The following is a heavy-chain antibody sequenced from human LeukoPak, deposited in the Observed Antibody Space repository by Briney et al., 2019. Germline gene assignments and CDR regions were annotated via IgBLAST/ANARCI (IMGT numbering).Heavy chain of an antibody. CDR1: GFTFSSYY. Sequence: GGSLRLSCAASGFTFSSYYMTWVRQAPGKGLEWVATIKDDGSEDYYLDSVKGRFTISRDNAKSSMWLQMSSLRAEDTAVYYCARDQTPFYWSQGSLVTVSS. D-gene: IGHD2-15*01. CDR2: IKDDGSED. V-gene: IGHV3-7*01. J-gene: IGHJ4*02. CDR3: ARDQTPFY.